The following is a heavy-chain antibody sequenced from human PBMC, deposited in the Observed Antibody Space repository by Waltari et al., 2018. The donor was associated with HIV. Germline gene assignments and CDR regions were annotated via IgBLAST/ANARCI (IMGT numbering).Heavy chain of an antibody. Sequence: QLQLQESGPGLVKPSETLSLTCTVSGGSISSSSYYWGWIRQPPGKGLEWIGSIYYSGSTYYNPHLKSRVTISVDTSKNQFSLKLSSVTAADTAVYYCARTGKAAAVYYYYGMDVWGQGTTVTVSS. CDR3: ARTGKAAAVYYYYGMDV. CDR2: IYYSGST. CDR1: GGSISSSSYY. J-gene: IGHJ6*02. D-gene: IGHD6-13*01. V-gene: IGHV4-39*01.